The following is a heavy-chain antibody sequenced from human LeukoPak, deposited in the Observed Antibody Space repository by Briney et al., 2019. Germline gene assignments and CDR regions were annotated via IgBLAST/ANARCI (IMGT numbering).Heavy chain of an antibody. D-gene: IGHD6-6*01. Sequence: GGSLRLSCAASGFSFSSYWMTWVRQAPGRGLEFVANIRGDGNEKYYMDSMKGRLTISRDNAKNSLFLQMSGLRAEDTAVYYCARDSSHYLGSSDYWGQGTLVTVSS. CDR1: GFSFSSYW. V-gene: IGHV3-7*03. J-gene: IGHJ4*02. CDR3: ARDSSHYLGSSDY. CDR2: IRGDGNEK.